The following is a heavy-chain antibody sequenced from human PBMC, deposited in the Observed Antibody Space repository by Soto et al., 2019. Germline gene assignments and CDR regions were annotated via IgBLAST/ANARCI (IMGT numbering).Heavy chain of an antibody. CDR3: ASEYQLPPGRGGDYYYYGMDV. Sequence: AASVKVSCKASGYTFTSCAMHWVRQAPGQRLEWMGWINAGNGNTKYSQKFQGRVTITRDTSASTAYMELSSLRSEDTAVYYCASEYQLPPGRGGDYYYYGMDVWAKGPRSPSP. D-gene: IGHD2-2*01. CDR2: INAGNGNT. V-gene: IGHV1-3*01. J-gene: IGHJ6*02. CDR1: GYTFTSCA.